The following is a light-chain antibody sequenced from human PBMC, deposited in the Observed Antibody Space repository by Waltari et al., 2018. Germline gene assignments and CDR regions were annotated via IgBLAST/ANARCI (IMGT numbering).Light chain of an antibody. J-gene: IGLJ2*01. CDR1: SLRSYY. V-gene: IGLV3-19*01. CDR2: GKN. Sequence: SSELTQDPAVSVALGQTVRITCQGDSLRSYYASWYQQKPGQAPVLVIYGKNNRPSGIPDRFSGSSSGNTASLTITGAQAEDEADYYCQQHYSSPRTFGQGTK. CDR3: QQHYSSPRT.